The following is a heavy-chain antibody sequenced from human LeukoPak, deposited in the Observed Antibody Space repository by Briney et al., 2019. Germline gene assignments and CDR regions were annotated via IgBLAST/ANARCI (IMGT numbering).Heavy chain of an antibody. CDR3: AADGYSYGYFDY. Sequence: SVKVSCKASGFTFTSSAMQWVRQARGQRLEWIGWIVVSSGNTNYAQKFQERVTITRDMSTSTAYMELSSLRSEDTAVYYCAADGYSYGYFDYWGQGTLVTVSS. V-gene: IGHV1-58*02. J-gene: IGHJ4*02. CDR2: IVVSSGNT. D-gene: IGHD5-18*01. CDR1: GFTFTSSA.